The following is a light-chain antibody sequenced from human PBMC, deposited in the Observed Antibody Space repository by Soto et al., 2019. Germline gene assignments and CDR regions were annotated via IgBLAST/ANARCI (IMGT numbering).Light chain of an antibody. V-gene: IGLV2-14*01. CDR1: SSDVGGYNY. Sequence: QSALTQPASVSGSPGQSITISCTGTSSDVGGYNYVSWYQQHPGKAPKLMIYDVSNRPSGVSNRFSGSKSGNTASLTISGLDADDEAYYYCSSYTSSSTLVVFGGGTKLTVL. J-gene: IGLJ2*01. CDR3: SSYTSSSTLVV. CDR2: DVS.